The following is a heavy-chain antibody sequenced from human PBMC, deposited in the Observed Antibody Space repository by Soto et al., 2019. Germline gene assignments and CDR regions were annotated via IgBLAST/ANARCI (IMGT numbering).Heavy chain of an antibody. D-gene: IGHD2-2*01. Sequence: SETLSLTCAVYGGSFSGYYWSWIRQHPGKGLEWIGYIYYSGSTYYNPSLKSRVTISVDTSKNQFSLKLSSVTAADTAVYYCASSTPLGYCSSTSCYGYYYYYMDVWGKGTTVTVSS. V-gene: IGHV4-31*11. CDR1: GGSFSGYY. J-gene: IGHJ6*03. CDR2: IYYSGST. CDR3: ASSTPLGYCSSTSCYGYYYYYMDV.